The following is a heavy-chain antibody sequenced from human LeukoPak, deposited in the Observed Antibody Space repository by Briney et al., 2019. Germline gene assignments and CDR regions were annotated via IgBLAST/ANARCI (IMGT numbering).Heavy chain of an antibody. J-gene: IGHJ4*02. CDR2: ISSSRSTI. CDR1: GFTFSSYS. D-gene: IGHD5-18*01. V-gene: IGHV3-48*01. Sequence: PGGSLRLSCAASGFTFSSYSMNWVRQAPGKGLEGVSYISSSRSTIYYADSVKGRFTISRDNAKNSLYLQMNSLRAEDTAVYYCARRGRDGYDYWGQGNLVTVSS. CDR3: ARRGRDGYDY.